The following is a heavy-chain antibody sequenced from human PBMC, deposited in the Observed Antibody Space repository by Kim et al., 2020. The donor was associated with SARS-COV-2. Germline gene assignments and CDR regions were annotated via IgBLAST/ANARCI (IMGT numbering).Heavy chain of an antibody. CDR3: AKGAFDWLVGGYGMDV. V-gene: IGHV3-23*01. Sequence: GGSLRLSCAASGFTFSSYAMSWVRQAPGKGLEWVSAISGSGGSTYYADSVKGRFTISRDNSKNTLYLQMNSLRAEDTAVYYCAKGAFDWLVGGYGMDVWGQGTTVTVSS. CDR2: ISGSGGST. CDR1: GFTFSSYA. D-gene: IGHD3-9*01. J-gene: IGHJ6*02.